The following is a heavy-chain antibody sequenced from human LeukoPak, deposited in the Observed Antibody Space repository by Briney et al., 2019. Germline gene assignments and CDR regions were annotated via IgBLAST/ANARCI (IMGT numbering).Heavy chain of an antibody. D-gene: IGHD6-13*01. CDR2: INHSGST. Sequence: SETLSLTCAVYGGSFSGYYWSWIRQPPGKGLEWIGEINHSGSTNYNPSLKSRVTISVDTSKNQFSLKLSSVTAADTAVYYCARHLGSSWYPGAHFGYWGQGTLVTVSS. V-gene: IGHV4-34*01. J-gene: IGHJ4*02. CDR3: ARHLGSSWYPGAHFGY. CDR1: GGSFSGYY.